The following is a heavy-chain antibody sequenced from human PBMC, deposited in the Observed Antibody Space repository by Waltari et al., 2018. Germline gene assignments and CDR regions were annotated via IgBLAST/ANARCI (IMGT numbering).Heavy chain of an antibody. CDR2: IYYSGGT. J-gene: IGHJ4*02. V-gene: IGHV4-39*07. CDR1: GGSISSSSYY. D-gene: IGHD4-17*01. CDR3: ARRRDGDYNY. Sequence: QLQLQESGPGLVKPSETLSLTCTVSGGSISSSSYYWGWIRQPPGKGLEWIGRIYYSGGTYYNPSLKSRVTISVDTSKNQFSRKLSSVTAADTAVYYCARRRDGDYNYWGQGTLVTVSS.